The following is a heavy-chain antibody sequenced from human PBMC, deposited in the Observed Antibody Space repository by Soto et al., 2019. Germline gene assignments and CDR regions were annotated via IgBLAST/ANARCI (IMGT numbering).Heavy chain of an antibody. J-gene: IGHJ4*02. D-gene: IGHD6-13*01. CDR1: GFTVSDNY. Sequence: GGSLRLSCAASGFTVSDNYMSWVRQAPGKGLQWVSVIYNNDDTYYADSVKGRFTISRDNSKNTLYLHMYILRVEDTAVYYCAKDAAADVGGYWGQGTLVTVSS. CDR3: AKDAAADVGGY. V-gene: IGHV3-53*01. CDR2: IYNNDDT.